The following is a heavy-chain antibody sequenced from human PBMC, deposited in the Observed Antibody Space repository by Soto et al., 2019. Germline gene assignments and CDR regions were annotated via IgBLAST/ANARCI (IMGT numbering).Heavy chain of an antibody. J-gene: IGHJ3*02. Sequence: SETLSLTCTVSGGSISSSSYYWGWIRQPPGKGLEWIGSIYYSGSTYYNPSLKSRVTISVDTSKNQFSLKLSSVTAADTAVYYCAGTGVYRTPLGNIWGSYRFDAFDIWGQGTMVTVSS. CDR2: IYYSGST. CDR1: GGSISSSSYY. V-gene: IGHV4-39*01. CDR3: AGTGVYRTPLGNIWGSYRFDAFDI. D-gene: IGHD3-16*02.